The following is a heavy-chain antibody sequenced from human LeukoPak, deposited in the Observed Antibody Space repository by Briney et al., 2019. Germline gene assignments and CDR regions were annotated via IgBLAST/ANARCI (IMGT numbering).Heavy chain of an antibody. J-gene: IGHJ4*02. CDR3: AREEMATIPYYFDY. Sequence: SGTLSLTCAVSGGSISSSSWWSWVRQPPGKGLEWIGEIYHSGSTNYNPSLKSRVTISVDKSKNQFSLKLSSVTAADTVVYYCAREEMATIPYYFDYWGQGTLVTVSS. V-gene: IGHV4-4*02. CDR2: IYHSGST. D-gene: IGHD5-24*01. CDR1: GGSISSSSW.